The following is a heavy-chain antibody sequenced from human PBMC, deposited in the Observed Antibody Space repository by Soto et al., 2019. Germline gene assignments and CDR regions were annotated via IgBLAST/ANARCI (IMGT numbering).Heavy chain of an antibody. CDR2: IRSKANSYAT. J-gene: IGHJ6*02. Sequence: EVQLVESGGGLVQPGGSLKLSCAASGFTFSGSAMHWVRQASGKGLEWVGRIRSKANSYATAYAASVKGRFTISRDDSKNTAYLQMNSLKTEDTAVYYCTLPCSGGSCYHEGYYGMDVWGQGTTVTVSS. D-gene: IGHD2-15*01. CDR1: GFTFSGSA. CDR3: TLPCSGGSCYHEGYYGMDV. V-gene: IGHV3-73*02.